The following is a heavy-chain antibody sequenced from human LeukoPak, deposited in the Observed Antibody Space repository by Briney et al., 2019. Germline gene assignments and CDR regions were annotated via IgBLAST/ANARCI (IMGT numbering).Heavy chain of an antibody. D-gene: IGHD2-21*02. J-gene: IGHJ4*02. CDR3: ARGLNDYYFDY. V-gene: IGHV4-59*01. CDR2: IYYGDTT. CDR1: GGSISTYY. Sequence: SETLSLTCTVSGGSISTYYWNWIRQPPGKGLDWIGYIYYGDTTDYNLSPQSRVTISVDTSKNQFSLKLTSVTTADTAVYYCARGLNDYYFDYCGQGALVTVSS.